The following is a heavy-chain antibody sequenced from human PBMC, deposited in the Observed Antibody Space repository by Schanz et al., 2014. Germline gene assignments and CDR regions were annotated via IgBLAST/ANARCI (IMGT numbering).Heavy chain of an antibody. D-gene: IGHD2-15*01. CDR3: AKTPREYCNYDNCPNWFDS. V-gene: IGHV3-23*04. CDR1: GFSFSSYA. J-gene: IGHJ5*01. CDR2: MNESHSTI. Sequence: ERLVESGGGVVQPGGSLRLSCAASGFSFSSYAMGWVRQARGKGLEWVSAMNESHSTIYYADSVRGRFTISRDNAENTLFLQMNSLRAEDTAVYYCAKTPREYCNYDNCPNWFDSWGQGTLVTASS.